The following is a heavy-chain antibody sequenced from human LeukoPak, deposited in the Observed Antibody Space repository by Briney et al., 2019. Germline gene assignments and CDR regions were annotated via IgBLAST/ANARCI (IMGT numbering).Heavy chain of an antibody. D-gene: IGHD3-10*02. CDR3: ARGMVGHAFDI. CDR1: GFTFSSYS. J-gene: IGHJ3*02. CDR2: ISSSSSYI. V-gene: IGHV3-21*01. Sequence: PGGSLGLSCAASGFTFSSYSMNWVRQAPGKGLEWVSSISSSSSYIYYADSVKGRFTISRDNAKNSLYLQMNSLRAEDTAVYYCARGMVGHAFDIWGQGTMVTVSS.